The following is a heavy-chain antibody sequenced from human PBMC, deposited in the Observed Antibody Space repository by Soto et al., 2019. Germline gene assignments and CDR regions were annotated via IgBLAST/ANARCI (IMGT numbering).Heavy chain of an antibody. J-gene: IGHJ6*02. D-gene: IGHD3-3*01. V-gene: IGHV4-59*01. Sequence: PSETLSLSCTVSGGSISSYYWSWIRQPPGKGLEWIGYIYYSGSTNYNPSLKSRVTISVDTSKNQFSLKLSSVTAADTAVYYCARAMYYDFWSGPPQYYYYGMDVWGQGTTVTVSS. CDR3: ARAMYYDFWSGPPQYYYYGMDV. CDR1: GGSISSYY. CDR2: IYYSGST.